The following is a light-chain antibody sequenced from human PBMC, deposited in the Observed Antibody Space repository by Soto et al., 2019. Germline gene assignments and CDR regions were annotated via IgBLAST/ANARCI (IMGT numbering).Light chain of an antibody. CDR2: DAS. CDR3: QQFHSFPWT. CDR1: QNVKRW. V-gene: IGKV1-5*01. J-gene: IGKJ1*01. Sequence: DIQMTQSPSTLSSSGGDRVAITCRASQNVKRWLAWYQQKPGKAPSLLIYDASNLESGVPSRFSGSGSGTEFTLTVSSLQPDDFATFYCQQFHSFPWTFGQGTKVDIK.